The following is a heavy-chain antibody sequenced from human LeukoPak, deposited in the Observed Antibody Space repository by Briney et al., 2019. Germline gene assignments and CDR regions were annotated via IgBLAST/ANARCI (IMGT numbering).Heavy chain of an antibody. J-gene: IGHJ4*02. D-gene: IGHD6-19*01. CDR1: GGSFSGYY. CDR2: IKHSGGT. Sequence: SETLSLTCAVYGGSFSGYYWSWIRQPPGKGLEWIGEIKHSGGTNYNPSLKSRVTISVDTSKNQFSLKLSSVTAADTAVYYCARGRGDSSGWYDNGYDYWGQGTLVTVSS. V-gene: IGHV4-34*01. CDR3: ARGRGDSSGWYDNGYDY.